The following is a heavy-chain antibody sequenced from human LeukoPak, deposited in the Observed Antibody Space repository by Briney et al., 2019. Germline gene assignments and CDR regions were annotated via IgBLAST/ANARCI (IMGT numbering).Heavy chain of an antibody. CDR3: ARGIYYYYGSSRYYGFDF. J-gene: IGHJ4*02. CDR2: ISYSGST. D-gene: IGHD3-22*01. V-gene: IGHV4-59*01. CDR1: GFTFSDYQ. Sequence: LRLSCAASGFTFSDYQMTWIRQAPGKGLDWIGYISYSGSTNYNPSLQSRVSVSLVTSSNQFSLKLTSLTAADTAVYYCARGIYYYYGSSRYYGFDFWGQGTLVTVSS.